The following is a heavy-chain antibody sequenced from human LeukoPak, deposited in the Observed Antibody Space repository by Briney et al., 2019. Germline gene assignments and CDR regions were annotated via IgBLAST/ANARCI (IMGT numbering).Heavy chain of an antibody. CDR1: GFTFRSYA. CDR2: ISYDGSIK. J-gene: IGHJ4*02. CDR3: ARDRSEKYSTDY. D-gene: IGHD2/OR15-2a*01. Sequence: GKSLRLSCAASGFTFRSYAIHWVRQAPSKGLEWVAFISYDGSIKYYADSVKGRFTISRDNSKNTLSLQMNSLRGEDTAVYYCARDRSEKYSTDYWGQGTLVTVSS. V-gene: IGHV3-30-3*01.